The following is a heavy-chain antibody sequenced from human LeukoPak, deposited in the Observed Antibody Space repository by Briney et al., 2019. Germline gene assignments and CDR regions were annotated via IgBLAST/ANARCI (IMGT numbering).Heavy chain of an antibody. CDR3: AKDRSSSWTWTIDY. J-gene: IGHJ4*02. V-gene: IGHV3-30*18. D-gene: IGHD6-13*01. CDR1: GFTFSSYG. Sequence: GRSLRLSCAASGFTFSSYGMHWVRQAPGKGLEWVALISYDGSNGYYADSVKGRFTISRDKSKNTLYLQMNSLRAEDTAAYYCAKDRSSSWTWTIDYWGQGTLVTVSS. CDR2: ISYDGSNG.